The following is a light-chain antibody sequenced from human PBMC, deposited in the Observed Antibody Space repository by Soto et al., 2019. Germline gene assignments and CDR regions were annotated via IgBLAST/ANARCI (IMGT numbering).Light chain of an antibody. CDR1: NSDVGSYNR. CDR2: DVN. Sequence: QSVLTQPASVSGSPGQSITISCTGTNSDVGSYNRASWYQQPPGTAPKLMIFDVNNRPSGVSHRFSGSKSGNTAYLTISGLQPEDEADYYCNSYTTSETYVFGTGTKVTVL. CDR3: NSYTTSETYV. J-gene: IGLJ1*01. V-gene: IGLV2-14*01.